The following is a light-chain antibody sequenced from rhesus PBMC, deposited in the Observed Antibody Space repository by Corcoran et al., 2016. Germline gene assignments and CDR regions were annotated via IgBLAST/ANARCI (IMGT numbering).Light chain of an antibody. CDR1: QSLLDSEDGNTY. CDR2: EVS. Sequence: DIVMTQTPLSLPVTSGEPASISCRSSQSLLDSEDGNTYWDWYLQKPGQSPQLLFYEVSNRASGVPDRFSGSGSDTDFTRKIRRVEAEDVWVYYCMQAIEFPLTFGGGTKVEIK. V-gene: IGKV2-104*02. CDR3: MQAIEFPLT. J-gene: IGKJ4*01.